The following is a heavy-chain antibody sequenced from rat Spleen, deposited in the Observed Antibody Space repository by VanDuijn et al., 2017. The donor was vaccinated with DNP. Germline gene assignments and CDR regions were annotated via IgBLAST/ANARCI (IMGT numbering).Heavy chain of an antibody. V-gene: IGHV3-3*01. Sequence: EVQLQESGPGLVKPSQSLSLTCSVTGYSITTNYWGWIRQFPGNKLEWMGYINSAGNTHYNPSLKSRISITRDTSKNQFFLQVNSVTTEDTATYYCARHAEHLYLRSWFVYWGQGVMVTVSS. D-gene: IGHD1-2*01. CDR1: GYSITTNY. CDR3: ARHAEHLYLRSWFVY. J-gene: IGHJ2*01. CDR2: INSAGNT.